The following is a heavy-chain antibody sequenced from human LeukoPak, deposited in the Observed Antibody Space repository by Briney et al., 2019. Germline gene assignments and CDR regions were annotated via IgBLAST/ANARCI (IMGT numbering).Heavy chain of an antibody. CDR2: IRQDGSEK. CDR3: ARLSNYADFDY. Sequence: GGSLRLSCAASGFTFSSYWMSWVRQAAGEGLEWVANIRQDGSEKYYFDSVKGRFTISRDNAKNSLYLKMNSLRAEDTAVYYCARLSNYADFDYWGQGTLVTVSS. V-gene: IGHV3-7*01. CDR1: GFTFSSYW. D-gene: IGHD4-11*01. J-gene: IGHJ4*02.